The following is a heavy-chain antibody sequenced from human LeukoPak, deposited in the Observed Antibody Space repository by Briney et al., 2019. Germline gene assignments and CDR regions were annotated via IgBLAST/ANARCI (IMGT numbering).Heavy chain of an antibody. D-gene: IGHD2-15*01. CDR2: IDPSDSYT. V-gene: IGHV5-10-1*01. Sequence: GESLKISCKGSGYSFTSYWISWVRQMPGKGLEWMGRIDPSDSYTNYSPSFQGHVTISADKSISTAYLQWSSLKASDTAMYYCARGAYCSGGSCYAGTFDYWGQGTLVTVSS. CDR1: GYSFTSYW. CDR3: ARGAYCSGGSCYAGTFDY. J-gene: IGHJ4*02.